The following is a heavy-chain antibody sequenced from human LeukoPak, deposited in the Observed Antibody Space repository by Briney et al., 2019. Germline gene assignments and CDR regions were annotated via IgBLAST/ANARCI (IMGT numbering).Heavy chain of an antibody. CDR1: GGSISSYY. CDR3: AKGRDIWGY. D-gene: IGHD5-12*01. J-gene: IGHJ4*02. V-gene: IGHV4-59*08. Sequence: ETLXLXXXXXGGSISSYYWSWIRQPPGKGLEWSGYIYYSGSTNYNPSLKSRVTISVDTSKNQFSLKLSSVTAADTAVYYCAKGRDIWGYWGQGTLVTVSS. CDR2: IYYSGST.